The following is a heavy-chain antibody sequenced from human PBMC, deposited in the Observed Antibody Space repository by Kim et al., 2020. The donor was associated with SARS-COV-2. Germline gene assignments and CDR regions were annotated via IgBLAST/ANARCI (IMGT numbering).Heavy chain of an antibody. V-gene: IGHV3-48*02. CDR1: GFTFNRYT. CDR3: ARDRDWVFDY. CDR2: ISISSGSI. J-gene: IGHJ4*02. D-gene: IGHD3-9*01. Sequence: GGSLRLSCAASGFTFNRYTMNWVRQAPGKGLEWISYISISSGSISYADSVKGRFTISRDNAKNSLYLQMNSLRDEDTAVYYCARDRDWVFDYWGQGTLVTVSS.